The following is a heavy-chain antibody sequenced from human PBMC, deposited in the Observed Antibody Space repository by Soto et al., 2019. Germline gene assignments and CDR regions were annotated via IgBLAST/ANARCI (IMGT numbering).Heavy chain of an antibody. J-gene: IGHJ6*03. CDR2: IIPILGIA. CDR1: GGTFSSYT. D-gene: IGHD4-4*01. Sequence: QVQLVQSGAEVKKPGSSVKVSCKASGGTFSSYTISWVRQAPGQGLEWMGRIIPILGIANYAQKFQGRVTLTADKPTSTAYMELNSLRSEDTHVYYFAREGLTTVTTGPAHYYYIDGCGKGSTVTVSS. CDR3: AREGLTTVTTGPAHYYYIDG. V-gene: IGHV1-69*08.